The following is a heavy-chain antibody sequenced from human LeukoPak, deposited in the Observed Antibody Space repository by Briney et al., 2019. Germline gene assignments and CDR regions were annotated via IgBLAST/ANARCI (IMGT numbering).Heavy chain of an antibody. CDR3: ARENVYDFWSGYYQNWFDP. D-gene: IGHD3-3*01. V-gene: IGHV4-4*07. J-gene: IGHJ5*02. Sequence: TSETLSLTCTVSGGSISSYYWSWIRQPAGKGLEWIGRIYTSGSTNYNPSLKSRVTMSVDTSKNQFSLKLSSVTAADTAVYYCARENVYDFWSGYYQNWFDPWGQGTLVTVSS. CDR2: IYTSGST. CDR1: GGSISSYY.